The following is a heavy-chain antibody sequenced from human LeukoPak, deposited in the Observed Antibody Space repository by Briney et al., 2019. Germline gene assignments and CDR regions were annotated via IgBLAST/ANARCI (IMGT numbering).Heavy chain of an antibody. Sequence: RGSLRLSCAASGFTFSSYAMSWVRQAPGKGLEWVSAISGSGGSTYYADSVKGRFTISRDNSKNTLYLQMNSLRAEDTAVYYCAKDFRGGYGDYEFDYWGQGTLVTGSS. V-gene: IGHV3-23*01. CDR1: GFTFSSYA. J-gene: IGHJ4*02. D-gene: IGHD4-17*01. CDR2: ISGSGGST. CDR3: AKDFRGGYGDYEFDY.